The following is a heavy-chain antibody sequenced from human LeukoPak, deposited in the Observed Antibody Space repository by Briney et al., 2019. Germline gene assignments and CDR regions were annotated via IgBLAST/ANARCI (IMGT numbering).Heavy chain of an antibody. J-gene: IGHJ3*02. CDR3: ARGGGGSYYVDDAFDI. V-gene: IGHV6-1*01. CDR1: GDSVSSNSAA. D-gene: IGHD1-26*01. CDR2: TYYRSKWYN. Sequence: SQTLSLTCAISGDSVSSNSAAWNWIRQSPSRGLEWLGRTYYRSKWYNDYAVSVKSRITINPDTSKNQFSLQLNSVTPEDTAVYYCARGGGGSYYVDDAFDIWGQGTMVTVSS.